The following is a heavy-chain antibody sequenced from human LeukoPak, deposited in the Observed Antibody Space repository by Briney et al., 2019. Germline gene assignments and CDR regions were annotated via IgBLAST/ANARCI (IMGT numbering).Heavy chain of an antibody. CDR2: ISGSGGST. CDR3: AKVGGDYYDSSGYYFAAFDI. CDR1: GFTFSSYA. V-gene: IGHV3-23*01. Sequence: PGGSLRLSCAASGFTFSSYAMSWVRQAPGKGLEWVSAISGSGGSTYYADSVKGRFTISRDNSKNTLYLQMNNLRAEDTAVYYCAKVGGDYYDSSGYYFAAFDIWGQGTMVTVSS. D-gene: IGHD3-22*01. J-gene: IGHJ3*02.